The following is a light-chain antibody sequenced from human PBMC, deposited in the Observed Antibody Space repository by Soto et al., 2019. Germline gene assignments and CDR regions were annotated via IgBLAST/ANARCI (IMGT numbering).Light chain of an antibody. V-gene: IGLV2-23*01. J-gene: IGLJ3*02. CDR2: EAT. Sequence: QSVLSQPASVSGSPGQSITIPCTGSSSDVGSNNLVSWYQQHPGKAPKVMIYEATKRPSGVSNRFSGSKSGNTASLTISGLQAEDEADYYGCSYANIYIWVFGGGTKLTVL. CDR3: CSYANIYIWV. CDR1: SSDVGSNNL.